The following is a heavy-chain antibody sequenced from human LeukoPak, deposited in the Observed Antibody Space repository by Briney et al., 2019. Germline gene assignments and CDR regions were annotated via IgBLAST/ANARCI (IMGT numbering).Heavy chain of an antibody. CDR3: ARDVRYDFWSGYYYYYYMDV. Sequence: GGSLRLSCAASGFTFSSYAMHWVRQAPGKGLEWVAVISYDGSNKYYADSVKGRFTISRDNSKNTLYLQMNSLRAEDTAVYYCARDVRYDFWSGYYYYYYMDVWGKGTTVTVSS. CDR2: ISYDGSNK. D-gene: IGHD3-3*01. CDR1: GFTFSSYA. V-gene: IGHV3-30-3*01. J-gene: IGHJ6*03.